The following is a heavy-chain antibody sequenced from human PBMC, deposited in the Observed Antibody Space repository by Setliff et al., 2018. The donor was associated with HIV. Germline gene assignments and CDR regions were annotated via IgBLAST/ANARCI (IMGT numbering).Heavy chain of an antibody. V-gene: IGHV1-69*10. CDR1: AGASNTHA. Sequence: SVKVSCKASAGASNTHALNWVRQAPGQGLEWIGGYIPTLHVTRYAENIERARVTISADTSVGAIYLDLRGLRMEDTAVYYCARGGTYFERLFPPSYYMDLWGAGTSVTVSS. CDR2: YIPTLHVT. D-gene: IGHD3-9*01. CDR3: ARGGTYFERLFPPSYYMDL. J-gene: IGHJ6*03.